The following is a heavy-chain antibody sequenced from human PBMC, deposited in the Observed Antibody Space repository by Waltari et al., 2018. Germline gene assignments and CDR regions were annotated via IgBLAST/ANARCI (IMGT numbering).Heavy chain of an antibody. CDR3: ASSSGSSSLTTLDY. J-gene: IGHJ4*02. D-gene: IGHD6-13*01. V-gene: IGHV1-69*02. CDR2: IIPILGIA. Sequence: QVQLVQSGAEVKKPGSSVKVSCKASGGPFSSYTLSRVRQAPGQGLEWMGRIIPILGIANYAQKFQGRVTITADKSTSTAYMELSSLRSEDTAVYYCASSSGSSSLTTLDYWGQGTLVTVSS. CDR1: GGPFSSYT.